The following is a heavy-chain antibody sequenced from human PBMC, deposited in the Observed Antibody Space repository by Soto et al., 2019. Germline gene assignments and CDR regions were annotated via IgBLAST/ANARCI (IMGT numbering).Heavy chain of an antibody. J-gene: IGHJ4*02. CDR3: ARDAYISGYYQFDY. V-gene: IGHV3-74*01. CDR2: IHFDGSTT. D-gene: IGHD6-19*01. Sequence: EVQLVESGGGLVQPGGSLRLSCAASGFTFSSYWMHWVRQFPGKGLVWVSRIHFDGSTTHYADSVKGRFTISRDNAKNTLSLQMNSMRAEDTAVYYCARDAYISGYYQFDYWGQGTLVTVSS. CDR1: GFTFSSYW.